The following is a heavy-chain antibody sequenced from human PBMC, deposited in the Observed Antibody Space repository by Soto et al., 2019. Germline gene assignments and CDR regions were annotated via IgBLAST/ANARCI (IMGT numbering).Heavy chain of an antibody. CDR1: GGSLGSYY. CDR2: VFYTGMA. D-gene: IGHD2-21*02. Sequence: SETLSLTCTVSGGSLGSYYWSWIRQPPGKGLEWIGYVFYTGMANYNASLKSRVSISLDTSNDQFSLKLSSVTAEETAVYPSACDGDGRMTTIPYYYNCGDGWGPGVTVT. J-gene: IGHJ6*02. CDR3: ACDGDGRMTTIPYYYNCGDG. V-gene: IGHV4-59*03.